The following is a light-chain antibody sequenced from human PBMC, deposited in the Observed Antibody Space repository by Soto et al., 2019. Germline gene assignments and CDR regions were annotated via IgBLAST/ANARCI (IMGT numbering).Light chain of an antibody. CDR2: SAS. V-gene: IGKV3-15*01. CDR1: QSISSN. Sequence: EIMMTQSPATLSVSPGERATLSCRASQSISSNLAWYQQKPGQAPRLLIYSASARATGIPARFSGSGSGTGFTLTISSLQSEDFALYYCQQYNNGPPLTFGGGTKVEIK. CDR3: QQYNNGPPLT. J-gene: IGKJ4*01.